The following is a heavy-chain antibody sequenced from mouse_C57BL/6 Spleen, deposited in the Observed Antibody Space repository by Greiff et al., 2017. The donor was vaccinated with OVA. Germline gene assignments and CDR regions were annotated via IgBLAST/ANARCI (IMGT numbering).Heavy chain of an antibody. CDR3: ARDRDSYHFDY. Sequence: EVKLVESGGGLVKPGGSLKLSCAASGFTFSSYAMSWVRQTTEKRLEWVATISDGGSYTYYPDNVKGRFTISRDNAKNNLYLQMSHLKSEDTAMYYCARDRDSYHFDYWGQGTTLTVSS. CDR1: GFTFSSYA. D-gene: IGHD5-1*01. J-gene: IGHJ2*01. CDR2: ISDGGSYT. V-gene: IGHV5-4*01.